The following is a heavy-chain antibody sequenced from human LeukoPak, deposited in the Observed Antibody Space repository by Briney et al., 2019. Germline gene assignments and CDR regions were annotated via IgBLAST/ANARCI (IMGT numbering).Heavy chain of an antibody. J-gene: IGHJ6*03. V-gene: IGHV1-69*13. CDR1: GGTFSSYA. Sequence: ASVKVSCKASGGTFSSYAISWVRQAPGQGLEWMGGIIPIFGTANYAQKFQGRVTITADESTSTAYMELSSLRSEDTAVYYCATWFGGPNYYNYYMDVWGKGTTVTISS. D-gene: IGHD3-10*01. CDR2: IIPIFGTA. CDR3: ATWFGGPNYYNYYMDV.